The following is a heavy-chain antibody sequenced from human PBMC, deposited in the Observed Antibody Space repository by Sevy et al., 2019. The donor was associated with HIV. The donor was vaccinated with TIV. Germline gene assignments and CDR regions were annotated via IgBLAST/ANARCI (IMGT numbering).Heavy chain of an antibody. CDR1: GFTFSSYA. J-gene: IGHJ4*02. D-gene: IGHD2-15*01. V-gene: IGHV3-21*01. Sequence: GGSLRLSCAASGFTFSSYAMNWVRQAPGKGLEWVSSINAISSNIYYADSVEGRFTISRDNAENSLYLKMNSVRAEDTAVYYCARDLFSGGNAVYGYWGQGTLVTVSS. CDR3: ARDLFSGGNAVYGY. CDR2: INAISSNI.